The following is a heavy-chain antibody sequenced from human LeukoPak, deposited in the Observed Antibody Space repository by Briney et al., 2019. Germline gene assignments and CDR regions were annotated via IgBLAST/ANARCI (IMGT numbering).Heavy chain of an antibody. J-gene: IGHJ4*02. V-gene: IGHV3-23*01. CDR1: GFTFSSYA. CDR2: ISGSGGST. D-gene: IGHD3-3*01. CDR3: AKGSYDFWSGSNSPHFDY. Sequence: GGSLRLSCAASGFTFSSYAMSWVRQAPGKGLEWVSAISGSGGSTYYADSVKGRFTISRDNSKNTLYLQMNSLRAEDTAVYYCAKGSYDFWSGSNSPHFDYWGREPWSPSPQ.